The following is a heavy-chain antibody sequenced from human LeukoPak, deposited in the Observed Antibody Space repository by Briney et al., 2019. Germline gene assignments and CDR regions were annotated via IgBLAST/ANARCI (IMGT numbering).Heavy chain of an antibody. CDR3: AKDRATITPYYFDS. J-gene: IGHJ4*02. Sequence: GGSLRLSCTASKFTFSHYGMHWVRQAPGKGLEWVAVISYDGSNKYYADSVKGRFTISRDNSKNTLYLQMNSLRAEDTAIYYCAKDRATITPYYFDSWGQGTLVTVSS. CDR1: KFTFSHYG. V-gene: IGHV3-30*18. D-gene: IGHD5-12*01. CDR2: ISYDGSNK.